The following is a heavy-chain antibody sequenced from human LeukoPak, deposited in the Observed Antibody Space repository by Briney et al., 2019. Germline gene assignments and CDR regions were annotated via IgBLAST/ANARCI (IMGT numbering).Heavy chain of an antibody. CDR1: VGSISDYY. J-gene: IGHJ4*02. CDR2: IYDSGST. V-gene: IGHV4-59*01. Sequence: SETLSLTCTDSVGSISDYYSSWIRPPPGRGLEWIGYIYDSGSTNYNPSLKSRVTISVDTSKNQFSLKLRSVTAADTAVYYCARDMRYPEYWGQGTLVTVSS. D-gene: IGHD1-26*01. CDR3: ARDMRYPEY.